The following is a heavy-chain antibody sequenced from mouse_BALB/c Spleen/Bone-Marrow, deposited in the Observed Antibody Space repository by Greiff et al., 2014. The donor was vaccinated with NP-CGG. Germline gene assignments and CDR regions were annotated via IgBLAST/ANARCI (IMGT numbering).Heavy chain of an antibody. J-gene: IGHJ4*01. Sequence: QVQLKDSGPGLVAPSQSLSITCTVSGFSLTDYGVHWVRQPPGKGLEWLGVLWAGGSTNYNSTLMSRLSISKDNSTSQVFLKMNSLQTDDTAMYYCAREGRGYYGSGGDAMDYWGQGTSVPVSS. V-gene: IGHV2-9*02. D-gene: IGHD1-1*01. CDR2: LWAGGST. CDR1: GFSLTDYG. CDR3: AREGRGYYGSGGDAMDY.